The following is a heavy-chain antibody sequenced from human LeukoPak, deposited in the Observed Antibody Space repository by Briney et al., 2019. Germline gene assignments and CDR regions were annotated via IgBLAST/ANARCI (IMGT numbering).Heavy chain of an antibody. CDR1: GCSISSYH. CDR3: AKSEGSGSYFDS. J-gene: IGHJ4*02. CDR2: IYYSGSA. D-gene: IGHD3-10*01. V-gene: IGHV4-59*01. Sequence: SETLSLTFTVSGCSISSYHWSWIRQPPGKGLEWIGCIYYSGSANYNPSLKSRVTISVDMSKNPFSLKLSSVTAAATAVYYCAKSEGSGSYFDSWGQGTLVSVSS.